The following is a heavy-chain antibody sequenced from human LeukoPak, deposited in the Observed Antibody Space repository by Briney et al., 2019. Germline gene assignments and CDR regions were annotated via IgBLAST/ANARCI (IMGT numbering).Heavy chain of an antibody. D-gene: IGHD2-21*02. CDR1: GGSISSYY. J-gene: IGHJ5*02. Sequence: SETLSLTCTVSGGSISSYYWSWIRQPPGKGLEWIGYIYYTGSTNYNPSLKSRVTISVDTSKNQFSLKLSSVTAADTAVYYCARDNWRGREEDIAAYCGGDCYSGFDPWGQGTLVTVSS. CDR2: IYYTGST. V-gene: IGHV4-59*01. CDR3: ARDNWRGREEDIAAYCGGDCYSGFDP.